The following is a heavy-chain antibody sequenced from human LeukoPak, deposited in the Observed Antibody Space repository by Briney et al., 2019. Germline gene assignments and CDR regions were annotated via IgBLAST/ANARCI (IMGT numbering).Heavy chain of an antibody. J-gene: IGHJ4*02. Sequence: PGGSLRLSCAASGFTFSDCYMTWIRQVPGKGLEWVSYISKSSDHTNYADSVKGRFAISTDNSKNTLYLQMNSLRVEDTAVYFCAARKVRGVWFYLDYWGQGTLVTVSS. V-gene: IGHV3-11*03. CDR3: AARKVRGVWFYLDY. D-gene: IGHD3-10*01. CDR1: GFTFSDCY. CDR2: ISKSSDHT.